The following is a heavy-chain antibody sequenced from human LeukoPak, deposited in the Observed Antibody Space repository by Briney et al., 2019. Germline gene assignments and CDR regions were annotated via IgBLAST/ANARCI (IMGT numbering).Heavy chain of an antibody. CDR3: ARDRVGATDYFDY. V-gene: IGHV3-30-3*01. D-gene: IGHD1-26*01. Sequence: AGRSLRLSCAASGFTSSSYAMHWVRQAPGKGLEWVAVISYDGSNKYYADSVKGRFTISRDDSKNTLYLQMNSLRAEDTAVYYCARDRVGATDYFDYWGQGTLVTVSS. CDR1: GFTSSSYA. J-gene: IGHJ4*02. CDR2: ISYDGSNK.